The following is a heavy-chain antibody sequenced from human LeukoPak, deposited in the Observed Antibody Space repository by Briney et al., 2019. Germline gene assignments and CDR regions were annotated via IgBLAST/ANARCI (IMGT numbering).Heavy chain of an antibody. CDR3: ARGEWELLGAFDI. Sequence: ASVKVSCKASGYTFTSYDINWVRQATGQGLEWMGWMNPNSCNTGYAQKFQGRVTITKNTSISTAYMELSSLRSDDTAVYYCARGEWELLGAFDIWGQGTMVTVSS. D-gene: IGHD1-26*01. CDR1: GYTFTSYD. J-gene: IGHJ3*02. V-gene: IGHV1-8*03. CDR2: MNPNSCNT.